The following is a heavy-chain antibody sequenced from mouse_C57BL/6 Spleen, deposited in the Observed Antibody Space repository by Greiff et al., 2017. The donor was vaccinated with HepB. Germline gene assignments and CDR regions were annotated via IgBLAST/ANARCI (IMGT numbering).Heavy chain of an antibody. D-gene: IGHD4-1*01. V-gene: IGHV1-19*01. Sequence: VQLQQSGPVLVKPGASVKMSCKASGYTFTDYYMNWVKQSHGKSLEWIGVINPYNGGTSYNQKFKGKATLTVDKSSSTAYMELNSLTSGDSAVYYCARDWDGNYWGQGTTLTVSS. CDR3: ARDWDGNY. CDR1: GYTFTDYY. J-gene: IGHJ2*01. CDR2: INPYNGGT.